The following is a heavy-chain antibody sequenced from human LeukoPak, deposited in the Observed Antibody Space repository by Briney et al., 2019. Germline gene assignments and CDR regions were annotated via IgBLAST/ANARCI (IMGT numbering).Heavy chain of an antibody. Sequence: GESLKISCKGSGYRFTSYWIGWVRQMPGKGLEWMGIIYPGDSDTRYSPSFQGQVTISADKSISTAYLQWSSLKASDTAMYYCASVSSYYDSSGYLDYWGQGTLVTVSS. J-gene: IGHJ4*02. CDR1: GYRFTSYW. D-gene: IGHD3-22*01. CDR3: ASVSSYYDSSGYLDY. CDR2: IYPGDSDT. V-gene: IGHV5-51*01.